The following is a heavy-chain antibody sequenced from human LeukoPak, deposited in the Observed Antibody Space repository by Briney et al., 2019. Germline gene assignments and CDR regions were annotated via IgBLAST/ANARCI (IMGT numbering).Heavy chain of an antibody. CDR1: GGSIRSSSYY. CDR2: IHYNGST. CDR3: ARDRGVPRPYYFDQ. D-gene: IGHD3-10*01. J-gene: IGHJ4*02. V-gene: IGHV4-39*07. Sequence: SETLSVTSAVPGGSIRSSSYYWGCIRQPPGKGLEWIGSIHYNGSTCYNPSLESRVIMSVDTSKNQFSLKLTSVTAADTAMYYCARDRGVPRPYYFDQWGQGTLVTVSS.